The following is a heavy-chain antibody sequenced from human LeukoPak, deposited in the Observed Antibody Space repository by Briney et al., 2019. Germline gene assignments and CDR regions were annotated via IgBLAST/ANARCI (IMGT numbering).Heavy chain of an antibody. CDR1: GFIFSSYG. D-gene: IGHD1-26*01. CDR3: ATGRPRGRYYYYYYMDV. V-gene: IGHV3-23*01. J-gene: IGHJ6*03. CDR2: ISGSGGST. Sequence: GGSLRLSCAASGFIFSSYGMSWVRQAPGKGLECVSAISGSGGSTYYADSVKGRFTISRDNSKNTLYLQMNSLRSEDTAVYYCATGRPRGRYYYYYYMDVWGKGTTVTVSS.